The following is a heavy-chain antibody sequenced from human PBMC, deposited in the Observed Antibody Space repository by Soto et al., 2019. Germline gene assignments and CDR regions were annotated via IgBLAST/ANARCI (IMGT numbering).Heavy chain of an antibody. D-gene: IGHD5-18*01. CDR3: ARGTYSYGTGLLTYYYYYGMDV. CDR2: IFHSGSA. V-gene: IGHV4-31*03. J-gene: IGHJ6*02. CDR1: GGSINSASYY. Sequence: PSETLSLTCSVSGGSINSASYYWSWVRQRPGKGLEWIGHIFHSGSAYYNAFLKTRLSISVDTSKNQFSLKLSSVTAADTAVYYCARGTYSYGTGLLTYYYYYGMDVWGQGTTVTVSS.